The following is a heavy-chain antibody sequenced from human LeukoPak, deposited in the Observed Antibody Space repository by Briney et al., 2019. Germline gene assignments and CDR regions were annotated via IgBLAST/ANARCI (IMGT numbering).Heavy chain of an antibody. J-gene: IGHJ4*02. D-gene: IGHD3-3*01. V-gene: IGHV3-30-3*01. CDR3: ARDGNDFGSGYYKGYFDY. CDR2: ISYDGSNK. Sequence: GGSLRLSCAASGFTFSSYAMHWVRQAPGKGLEWVAVISYDGSNKYYADSVKGRFTISRDNSKNTLYLQMNSLRAEDTAVYYCARDGNDFGSGYYKGYFDYWGQGPLVTVSP. CDR1: GFTFSSYA.